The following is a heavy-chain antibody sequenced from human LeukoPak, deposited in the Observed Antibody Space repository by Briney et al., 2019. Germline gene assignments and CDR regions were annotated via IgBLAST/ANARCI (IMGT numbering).Heavy chain of an antibody. D-gene: IGHD3-3*01. V-gene: IGHV4-34*01. CDR2: INHSGST. CDR3: ARGSSQYYDFWSGYLGYYYYMDV. Sequence: PSETLSLTCAVYGGSFSGYYWSWIRQPPGKGLEWIGEINHSGSTNYNPSLKSRVTISVDTSKNQFSLKLSSVTAADTAVYYCARGSSQYYDFWSGYLGYYYYMDVWGKGTTVTVSS. J-gene: IGHJ6*03. CDR1: GGSFSGYY.